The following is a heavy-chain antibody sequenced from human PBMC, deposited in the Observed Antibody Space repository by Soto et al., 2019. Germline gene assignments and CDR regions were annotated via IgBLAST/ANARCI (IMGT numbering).Heavy chain of an antibody. Sequence: QVQLVQSGAEVKKPGASVKVSCKASGYTFTSYGISWVRQAPGQGLEWMGWISAYNGNTNYAQKLQGRVTMTTDTSTSAAYMEMRSLRSDDTADYYCAGQKYSSSSVWFDPWGQGTLVTVSS. V-gene: IGHV1-18*01. CDR3: AGQKYSSSSVWFDP. J-gene: IGHJ5*02. D-gene: IGHD6-6*01. CDR1: GYTFTSYG. CDR2: ISAYNGNT.